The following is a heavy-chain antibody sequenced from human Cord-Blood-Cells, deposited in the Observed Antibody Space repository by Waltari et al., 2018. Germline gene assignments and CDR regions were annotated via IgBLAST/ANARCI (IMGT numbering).Heavy chain of an antibody. CDR3: ARPGYDFWSGYYADAFDI. CDR1: GGTFSSYA. V-gene: IGHV1-69*01. CDR2: IIPIFGTA. J-gene: IGHJ3*02. Sequence: QVQLVQSGAEVKKPGSSVKVSCTASGGTFSSYAISWVRQAPGQGLEWMGGIIPIFGTANYAQKFQGRVTITADESTSTAYMELSSLRSEDTAVYYCARPGYDFWSGYYADAFDIWGQGTMVTVSS. D-gene: IGHD3-3*01.